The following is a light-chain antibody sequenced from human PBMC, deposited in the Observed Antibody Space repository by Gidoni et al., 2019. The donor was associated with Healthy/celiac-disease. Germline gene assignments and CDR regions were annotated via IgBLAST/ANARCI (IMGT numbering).Light chain of an antibody. V-gene: IGKV3-11*01. Sequence: EVVLTQSPATLSLSPGERATLSCRASQSVSSYLACYQQKPGQAPSLLIYYASNSATGSPARLSGSGSVTDFTLTIISLEPHEFLVYYWQQRSNWPMHTFXQXTKLEIK. CDR3: QQRSNWPMHT. CDR1: QSVSSY. J-gene: IGKJ2*01. CDR2: YAS.